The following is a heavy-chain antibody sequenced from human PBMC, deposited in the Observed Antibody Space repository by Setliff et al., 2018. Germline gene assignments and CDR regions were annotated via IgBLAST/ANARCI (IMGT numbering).Heavy chain of an antibody. Sequence: SETLSLTCTVSGGSIGPHYWSWIRQAPGKGLEWIGHIFYSDTAKYNPSLESRVTISVDTSKNQFSLKLSSVTAADTAVYYCARMTGFLYTDVWGKGTTVTVSS. CDR3: ARMTGFLYTDV. J-gene: IGHJ6*03. V-gene: IGHV4-59*08. CDR2: IFYSDTA. D-gene: IGHD3-3*01. CDR1: GGSIGPHY.